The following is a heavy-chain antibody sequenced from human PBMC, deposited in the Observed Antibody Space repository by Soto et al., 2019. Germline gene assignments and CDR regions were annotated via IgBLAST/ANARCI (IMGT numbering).Heavy chain of an antibody. CDR2: ISYDGSNK. D-gene: IGHD3-3*01. CDR1: GFTFISYG. Sequence: QVQLVESGGGVVQPGRSLRLYCAASGFTFISYGRHWVRQAPGKGLEWVAVISYDGSNKYYADSVKGRFTISRDNSQNTLYLQMNSLRAEDRAVYYCAMPRGPYYYFWSGYCCWGQGTLVTVSS. CDR3: AMPRGPYYYFWSGYCC. J-gene: IGHJ4*02. V-gene: IGHV3-30*03.